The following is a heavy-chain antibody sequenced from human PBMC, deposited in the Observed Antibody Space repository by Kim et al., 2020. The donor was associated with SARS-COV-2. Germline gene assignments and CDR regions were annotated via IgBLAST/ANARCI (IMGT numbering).Heavy chain of an antibody. J-gene: IGHJ4*02. CDR3: ARDRNYYDSSSY. V-gene: IGHV4-38-2*02. CDR2: IYHSGST. Sequence: SETLSLTCTVSGYSISSGYYWGWIRQPPGKGLEWIGSIYHSGSTYYNPSLKSRVTISVDTSKNQFSLKLSSVTAADTAVYYCARDRNYYDSSSYWGQGTLVTVSS. D-gene: IGHD3-22*01. CDR1: GYSISSGYY.